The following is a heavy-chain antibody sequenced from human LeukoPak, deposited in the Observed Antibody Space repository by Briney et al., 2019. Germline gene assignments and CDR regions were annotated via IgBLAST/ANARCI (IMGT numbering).Heavy chain of an antibody. V-gene: IGHV4-39*01. CDR1: GGSISSSSYY. D-gene: IGHD6-13*01. Sequence: SETLSLTCTVSGGSISSSSYYWGWIRQPPGKGLEWIGSIYYSGSTYYNPSLKSRVTISVDTSKNQFSLKLSYVTAADTAVYYCARQVAAAGMVFDYWGQGTLVTVSS. CDR2: IYYSGST. J-gene: IGHJ4*02. CDR3: ARQVAAAGMVFDY.